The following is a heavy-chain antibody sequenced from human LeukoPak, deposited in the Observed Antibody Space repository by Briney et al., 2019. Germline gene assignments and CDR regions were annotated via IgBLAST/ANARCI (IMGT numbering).Heavy chain of an antibody. CDR3: ASVYYYYYYMDV. Sequence: SVKVSCKASGGTFSSYAISWVRQAPGQGLEWMGGIIPIFGTANYAQKFQGRVTITADESTSTAYMELSSLRSEDTAVYYCASVYYYYYYMDVWGKGTTVTVSS. CDR1: GGTFSSYA. J-gene: IGHJ6*03. CDR2: IIPIFGTA. V-gene: IGHV1-69*13.